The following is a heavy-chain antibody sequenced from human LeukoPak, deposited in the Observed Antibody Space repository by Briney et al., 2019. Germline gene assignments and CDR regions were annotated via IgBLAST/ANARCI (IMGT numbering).Heavy chain of an antibody. Sequence: ASVKVSCKASGYIFTSYFMHWVRQAPGQGLEWMGLINPSGGSTRYAQKFQGRVTMTRDMSTSTVYMELRSLRSDDTAVYYCARRITMVRGVIVEWFDPWGQGTLVTVSS. J-gene: IGHJ5*02. V-gene: IGHV1-46*01. CDR2: INPSGGST. D-gene: IGHD3-10*01. CDR3: ARRITMVRGVIVEWFDP. CDR1: GYIFTSYF.